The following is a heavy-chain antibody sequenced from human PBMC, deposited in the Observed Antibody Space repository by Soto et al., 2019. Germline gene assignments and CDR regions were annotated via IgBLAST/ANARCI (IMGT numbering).Heavy chain of an antibody. D-gene: IGHD2-15*01. CDR3: ARETYCSGGRCYSGRENWFDP. J-gene: IGHJ5*02. CDR1: GYTFTSYG. CDR2: ISAYNGNT. V-gene: IGHV1-18*01. Sequence: QVQLVQSGAEVKKPGASVKVSCKASGYTFTSYGISWVRQAPGQGLEWMGWISAYNGNTNYAQKLQGRVTMTTDTSTSTAYMELTSLRSDDTAVYYCARETYCSGGRCYSGRENWFDPWGQGTLVTVSS.